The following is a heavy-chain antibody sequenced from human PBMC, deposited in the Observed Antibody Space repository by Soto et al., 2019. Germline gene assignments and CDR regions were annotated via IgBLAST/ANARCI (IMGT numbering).Heavy chain of an antibody. CDR2: ISGSGDST. J-gene: IGHJ5*02. V-gene: IGHV3-23*01. D-gene: IGHD2-15*01. CDR1: RFTFGSYA. Sequence: EAQLLESGGGLVQPGGSLRLSCAASRFTFGSYAMSWVRQAPGKGLEWVSGISGSGDSTFYADSMKGRFTISRDNSKNTMYMQMNRLRVEDTAIYFCAKDRLASGAAVRFDPWGQGALVTVSS. CDR3: AKDRLASGAAVRFDP.